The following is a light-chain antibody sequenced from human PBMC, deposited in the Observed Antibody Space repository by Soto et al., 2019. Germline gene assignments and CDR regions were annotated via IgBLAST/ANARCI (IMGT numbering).Light chain of an antibody. CDR1: ASTIGRNY. CDR2: RNS. Sequence: QPVLTQSPSASETPGQRVTISCSGSASTIGRNYVYWYQQLPGTAPKLLIYRNSQRPSGVPDRFSGSKSGTSASLAISGLRSEDEADYYCAAWDDNLSGFYVFGDGTKLTVL. J-gene: IGLJ1*01. CDR3: AAWDDNLSGFYV. V-gene: IGLV1-47*01.